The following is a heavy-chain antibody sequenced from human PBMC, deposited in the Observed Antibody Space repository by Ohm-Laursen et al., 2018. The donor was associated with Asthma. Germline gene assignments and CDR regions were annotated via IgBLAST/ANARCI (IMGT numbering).Heavy chain of an antibody. CDR1: GYSVTSYA. CDR3: VRDVVDRFDY. CDR2: IYIGNT. D-gene: IGHD2-21*01. J-gene: IGHJ4*02. V-gene: IGHV1-18*04. Sequence: ASVKVSCKVSGYSVTSYAFSWVRQAPGQRPEWMGWIYIGNTNYAPNFRDRITMTTDTSTNTAYMELRSLTSDDTAVYYCVRDVVDRFDYWGQGSLVIVSS.